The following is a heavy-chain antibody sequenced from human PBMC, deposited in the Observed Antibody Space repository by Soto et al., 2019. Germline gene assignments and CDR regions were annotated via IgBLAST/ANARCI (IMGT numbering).Heavy chain of an antibody. CDR1: GGSISSYY. Sequence: SETLSLTCTVSGGSISSYYWSWIRQPPGKGLEWIGYIYYSGSTNYNPSLKSRVTISVDTSKNQFSLKLSSVTAADTAVYYCARLVLPYDDYQDFMDVSGKGTSVTVSS. D-gene: IGHD2-2*01. V-gene: IGHV4-59*01. CDR3: ARLVLPYDDYQDFMDV. CDR2: IYYSGST. J-gene: IGHJ6*03.